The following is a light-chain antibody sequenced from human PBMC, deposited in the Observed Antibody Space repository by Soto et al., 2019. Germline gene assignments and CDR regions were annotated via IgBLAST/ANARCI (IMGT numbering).Light chain of an antibody. CDR3: QQYNTYPWT. V-gene: IGKV1-5*03. CDR2: KAS. Sequence: DIQMTQSPSTLSASVGDRVTITCRASQSFTSWLAWYQQKPGKAPKLLIHKASNLQSGVPARFSGSESGTEFTLTISSLQPDDFATYYCQQYNTYPWTFDQGTKVEIK. CDR1: QSFTSW. J-gene: IGKJ1*01.